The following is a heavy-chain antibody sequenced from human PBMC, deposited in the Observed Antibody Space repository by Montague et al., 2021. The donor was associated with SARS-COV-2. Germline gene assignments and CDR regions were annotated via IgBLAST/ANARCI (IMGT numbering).Heavy chain of an antibody. CDR2: IYNSGNT. CDR1: GDSTSCPNCY. D-gene: IGHD4-17*01. CDR3: VRHRNYGEHSLDNWFHP. V-gene: IGHV4-39*01. Sequence: SETLSLTCTVSGDSTSCPNCYWGWIRQAPGKGLDWIGTIYNSGNTYYNPSLKSRLTISIDTSKNQFSLKLTSATAADTAVYYCVRHRNYGEHSLDNWFHPWGQGTLVTVSS. J-gene: IGHJ5*02.